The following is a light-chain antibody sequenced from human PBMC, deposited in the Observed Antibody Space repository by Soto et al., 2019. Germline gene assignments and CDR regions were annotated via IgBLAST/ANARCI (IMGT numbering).Light chain of an antibody. CDR1: SSDVGGYNY. V-gene: IGLV2-11*01. CDR3: CSYAGSYTSYV. J-gene: IGLJ1*01. Sequence: QSALTQPRSVSGSPGQSVTISCTGTSSDVGGYNYVSWYQQHPGKAPKLMTYDVSKRPSGVPDRFSGSKSGNTASLTISGLQAEDEADYYCCSYAGSYTSYVFGTGTQLTVL. CDR2: DVS.